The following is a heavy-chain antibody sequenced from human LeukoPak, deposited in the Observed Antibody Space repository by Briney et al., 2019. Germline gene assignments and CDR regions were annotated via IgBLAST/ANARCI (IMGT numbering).Heavy chain of an antibody. V-gene: IGHV3-66*01. CDR2: IYSGGST. D-gene: IGHD5-12*01. Sequence: GGSLRLSCAASGFTASSNYMSWVRQAPGKGLEWVSVIYSGGSTYYADSVKGRFTISRDNSKNTLYLQMNSLRAEDTAVYYCALGVATISEYWGQGTLVTVSS. CDR3: ALGVATISEY. J-gene: IGHJ4*02. CDR1: GFTASSNY.